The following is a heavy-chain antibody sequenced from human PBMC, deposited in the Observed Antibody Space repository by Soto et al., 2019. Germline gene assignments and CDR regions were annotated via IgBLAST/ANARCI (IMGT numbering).Heavy chain of an antibody. J-gene: IGHJ4*02. D-gene: IGHD3-22*01. CDR2: ISYDGSNK. Sequence: GGSLRLSCAASGFTFSSYGMHWVRQAPGKGLEWVAVISYDGSNKYYADSVKGRFTISRDNSKNTLYQQMNSLRAEDTAVYYCAKDPANYYDSSGYSRGPFDYWGQGTLVTVSS. CDR1: GFTFSSYG. V-gene: IGHV3-30*18. CDR3: AKDPANYYDSSGYSRGPFDY.